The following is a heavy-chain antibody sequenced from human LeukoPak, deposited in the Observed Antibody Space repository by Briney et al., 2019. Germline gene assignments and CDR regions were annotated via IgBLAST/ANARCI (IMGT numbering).Heavy chain of an antibody. V-gene: IGHV4-39*07. D-gene: IGHD6-13*01. Sequence: PSETLSLTCTVSGGSISSSSYYWGWIRQPPGKGLEWIGSIYYSGSTYYNPSLKSRVTISVDRSKNQFSLKLSSVTAADTAVYYCARIPKSEQQLVPHWGQGALVTVSS. CDR3: ARIPKSEQQLVPH. CDR1: GGSISSSSYY. J-gene: IGHJ4*02. CDR2: IYYSGST.